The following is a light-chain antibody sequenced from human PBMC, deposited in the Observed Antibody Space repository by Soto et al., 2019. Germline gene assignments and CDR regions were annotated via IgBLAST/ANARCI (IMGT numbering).Light chain of an antibody. CDR2: YDR. CDR1: NIGSQS. Sequence: SYVLTQPPSVSVSPGNTARITCGGNNIGSQSVHWYQQKPGQAPVLLVFYDRVRPSGIPDRFSGSNSGNTATLTISRVEAGDEADYYCQVWDSNSDHPGVFGGGTQLTVL. J-gene: IGLJ2*01. V-gene: IGLV3-21*04. CDR3: QVWDSNSDHPGV.